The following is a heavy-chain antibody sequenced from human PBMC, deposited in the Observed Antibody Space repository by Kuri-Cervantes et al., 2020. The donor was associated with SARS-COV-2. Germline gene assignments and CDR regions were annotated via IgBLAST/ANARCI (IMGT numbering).Heavy chain of an antibody. Sequence: GESLKISCAASGFTFSSYAMSWVRQAPGKGLEWVSAISGSGGSTYYADSVKGRFTISRDNSKNTLYLQMNSLRAEDTAVYYCAKAGYCGGDCYSDYFDHWGQGTLVTVSS. J-gene: IGHJ4*02. D-gene: IGHD2-21*01. V-gene: IGHV3-23*01. CDR3: AKAGYCGGDCYSDYFDH. CDR1: GFTFSSYA. CDR2: ISGSGGST.